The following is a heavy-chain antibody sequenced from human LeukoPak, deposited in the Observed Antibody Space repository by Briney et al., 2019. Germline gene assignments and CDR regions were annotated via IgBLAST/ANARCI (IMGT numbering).Heavy chain of an antibody. Sequence: ASVKASCKASGYTFTDYYMHWVRQAPGKGLEWMGWINPYSGGTKNAQKFQGRVTMTRDASTSTAYMDLSRLTFDDTAFYYCARGDIYGDYVWWGQGTLDTVSS. CDR2: INPYSGGT. CDR1: GYTFTDYY. J-gene: IGHJ4*02. V-gene: IGHV1-2*02. D-gene: IGHD4-17*01. CDR3: ARGDIYGDYVW.